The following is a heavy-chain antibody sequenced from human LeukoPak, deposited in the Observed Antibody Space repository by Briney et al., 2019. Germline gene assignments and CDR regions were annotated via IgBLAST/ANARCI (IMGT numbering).Heavy chain of an antibody. CDR3: ARGFSGVAAAGTVFDWFDP. CDR2: ISGSDGST. CDR1: GFTFSNYA. J-gene: IGHJ5*02. V-gene: IGHV3-23*01. D-gene: IGHD6-13*01. Sequence: TGGSLRLSCAASGFTFSNYAMSWVRQAPGKGLEWVSAISGSDGSTNYADSVKGRFTISRDNSKNTLYLQMNSLRAEDTAVYYCARGFSGVAAAGTVFDWFDPWGQGTLVTVSS.